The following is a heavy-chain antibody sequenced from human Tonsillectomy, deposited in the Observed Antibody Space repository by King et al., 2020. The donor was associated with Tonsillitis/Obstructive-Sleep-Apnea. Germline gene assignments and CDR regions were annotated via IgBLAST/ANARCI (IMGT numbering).Heavy chain of an antibody. J-gene: IGHJ4*02. D-gene: IGHD2-8*01. Sequence: QLVQSGAEVKPGSSVKVSCQASGGTFSSYAISWVRQAPGQGLEWMGGIIPIFGTANYAQKFQGRVTITADESTSTAYMELSSLRSEDTAVYYCARDPGYCTNGVCPLDYWGQGTLVTVSS. CDR3: ARDPGYCTNGVCPLDY. CDR1: GGTFSSYA. V-gene: IGHV1-69*12. CDR2: IIPIFGTA.